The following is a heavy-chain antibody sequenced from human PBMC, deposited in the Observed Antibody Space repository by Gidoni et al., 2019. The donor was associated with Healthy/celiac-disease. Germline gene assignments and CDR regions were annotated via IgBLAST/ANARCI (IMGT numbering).Heavy chain of an antibody. CDR1: GFTFSSYA. Sequence: AASGFTFSSYAMSWVRQAPGKGLEWVSAISGSGGSTYYADSVKGRFTISRDNSKNTLYLQMNSLRAEDTAVYYCAKDRLARGPVAVAGSSDYWGQGTLVTVSS. CDR2: ISGSGGST. D-gene: IGHD6-19*01. J-gene: IGHJ4*02. CDR3: AKDRLARGPVAVAGSSDY. V-gene: IGHV3-23*01.